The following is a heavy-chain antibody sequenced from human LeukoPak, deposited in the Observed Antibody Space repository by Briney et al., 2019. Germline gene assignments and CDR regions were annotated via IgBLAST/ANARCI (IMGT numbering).Heavy chain of an antibody. Sequence: PGGSLRLSCAASGFTFSNCAMTLVRQAPGKGLQWVSAISGSAGSTYYADSVKGRLTISRDNSKNTLYLQMNSLRAEDTAVYYCAKKMSGVYSSSDYWGQGTLVTVSS. CDR1: GFTFSNCA. D-gene: IGHD6-6*01. V-gene: IGHV3-23*01. CDR3: AKKMSGVYSSSDY. CDR2: ISGSAGST. J-gene: IGHJ4*02.